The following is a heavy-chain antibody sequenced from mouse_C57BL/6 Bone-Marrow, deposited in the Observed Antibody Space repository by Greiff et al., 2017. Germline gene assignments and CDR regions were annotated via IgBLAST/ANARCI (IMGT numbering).Heavy chain of an antibody. CDR3: ARSIRYSMDY. CDR1: GYTFTSYW. V-gene: IGHV1-64*01. Sequence: VQLQQSGAELVKPGASVKLSCKASGYTFTSYWMHWVKQRPGQGLEWIGMIHPNSGSTNYNEKFKSQATLTVDKSSSTAYMQLISLTSEDSAVYYCARSIRYSMDYWGQGTSVTVSA. D-gene: IGHD1-1*01. CDR2: IHPNSGST. J-gene: IGHJ4*01.